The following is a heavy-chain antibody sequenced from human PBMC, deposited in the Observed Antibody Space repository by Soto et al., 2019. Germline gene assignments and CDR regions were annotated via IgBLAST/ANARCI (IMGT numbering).Heavy chain of an antibody. V-gene: IGHV3-11*05. CDR1: GFTFSDYY. Sequence: QVQLVESGGGLVKPGGSLRLSCAASGFTFSDYYMSWIRQAPGKGLEWVSYISSSSSYTNYADSVKGRFTISRDNAKNSLYLQMNGLRAEDTAVYYWARIAAAGHFDYWGQGTLVTVSS. D-gene: IGHD6-13*01. J-gene: IGHJ4*02. CDR3: ARIAAAGHFDY. CDR2: ISSSSSYT.